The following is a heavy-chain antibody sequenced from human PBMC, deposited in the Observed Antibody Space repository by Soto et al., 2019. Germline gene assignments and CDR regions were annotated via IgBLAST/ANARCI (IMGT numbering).Heavy chain of an antibody. CDR3: AREESGGGGGVGYYYGMAV. CDR2: INAGNGNT. D-gene: IGHD2-15*01. Sequence: QVQLVQSGAEVKKPGASVKVSCEASGYTFSNYAMHWVRQAPGQRLEWMGWINAGNGNTKYSQNFQGRVTITRDTSASTAYMELGSLRFEDTAVYYCAREESGGGGGVGYYYGMAVWGQGTTVTVSS. V-gene: IGHV1-3*01. CDR1: GYTFSNYA. J-gene: IGHJ6*02.